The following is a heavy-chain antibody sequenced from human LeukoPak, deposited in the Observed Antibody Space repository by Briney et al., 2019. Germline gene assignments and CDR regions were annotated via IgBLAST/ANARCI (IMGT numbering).Heavy chain of an antibody. D-gene: IGHD3-10*01. CDR1: GGSISSYY. CDR2: IYYSGST. Sequence: SETLSLTCTVSGGSISSYYWSWIRQPPGKGLEWIGYIYYSGSTNYNPSLKSRVTISVDTSKNQFSLKLSSVTAADTAVYYCAREAYGSGSRHSYYYYGMDVWGNGTTVTVSS. CDR3: AREAYGSGSRHSYYYYGMDV. V-gene: IGHV4-59*01. J-gene: IGHJ6*04.